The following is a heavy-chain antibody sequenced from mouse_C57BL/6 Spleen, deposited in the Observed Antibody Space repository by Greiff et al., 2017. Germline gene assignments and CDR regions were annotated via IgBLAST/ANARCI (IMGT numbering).Heavy chain of an antibody. V-gene: IGHV1-42*01. Sequence: VQLQQSGPELVKPGASVKISCKASGYSFTGYYMNWVKQSPEKSLEWIGEINPSTGGTTYNQKFKAKATLTVDKSSSTAYMQLKSLTSEDSAVYYCARGRWYFDVWGTGTTVTVSS. CDR2: INPSTGGT. CDR3: ARGRWYFDV. J-gene: IGHJ1*03. CDR1: GYSFTGYY.